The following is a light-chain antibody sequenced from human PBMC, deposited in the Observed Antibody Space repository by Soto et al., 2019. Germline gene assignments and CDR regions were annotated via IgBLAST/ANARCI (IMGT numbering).Light chain of an antibody. CDR2: EVS. CDR3: CSYAGSSSAYV. V-gene: IGLV2-23*02. CDR1: SRDVGSYNV. J-gene: IGLJ1*01. Sequence: QSVLTQPASVSGSPGQSITISCTGTSRDVGSYNVVSWYQQHPGKAPKLLIYEVSKRPSGVSDRFSGSKSGNTASLTISGLQAEDEADYHCCSYAGSSSAYVFGTGTKVTVL.